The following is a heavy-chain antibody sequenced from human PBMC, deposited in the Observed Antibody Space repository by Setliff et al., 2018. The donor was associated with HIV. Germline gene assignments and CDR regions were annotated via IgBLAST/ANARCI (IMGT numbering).Heavy chain of an antibody. J-gene: IGHJ4*02. CDR2: LSSNGNS. V-gene: IGHV4-39*07. CDR3: AAQDLAAVRWYYMDY. Sequence: SETLSLTCAIFGGSISRSTYYWGWIRQPPGKGLEWIGALSSNGNSYYNPSYKSRVTISIDSSKNLFSLRLNSLTAADTAVYYCAAQDLAAVRWYYMDYWGRGAPVTVSS. CDR1: GGSISRSTYY. D-gene: IGHD2-15*01.